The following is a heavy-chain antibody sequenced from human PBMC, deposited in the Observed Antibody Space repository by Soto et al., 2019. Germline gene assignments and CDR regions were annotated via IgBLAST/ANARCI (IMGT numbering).Heavy chain of an antibody. CDR2: INPNSGGT. D-gene: IGHD3-22*01. V-gene: IGHV1-2*04. CDR1: GYTFIGYY. Sequence: ASVKVSCKASGYTFIGYYIHWVRQAPGQGLEWMGWINPNSGGTNYAQRFQGWVTMTRDRSISPAYMGLSRLKSDDTAVYYCARVGGGLASLGYYWMDVWGQGTTVTVSS. CDR3: ARVGGGLASLGYYWMDV. J-gene: IGHJ6*02.